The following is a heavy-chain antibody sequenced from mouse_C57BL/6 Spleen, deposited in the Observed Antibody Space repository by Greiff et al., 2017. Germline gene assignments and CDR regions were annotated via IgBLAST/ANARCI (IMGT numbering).Heavy chain of an antibody. CDR1: GYTFTDYY. J-gene: IGHJ2*01. D-gene: IGHD2-12*01. CDR2: INPNNGGT. V-gene: IGHV1-26*01. CDR3: ASSFTL. Sequence: VQLQQSGPELVKPGASVKISCKASGYTFTDYYMNWVKQSHGKSLEWIGDINPNNGGTSYNQKFKGKATLTVDKSSSTTDMELRSLTSEDSAVYYWASSFTLWGQGTTLTVSS.